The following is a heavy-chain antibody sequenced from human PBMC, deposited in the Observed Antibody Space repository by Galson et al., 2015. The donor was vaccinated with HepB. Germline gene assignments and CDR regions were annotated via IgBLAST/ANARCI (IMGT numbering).Heavy chain of an antibody. J-gene: IGHJ4*02. CDR1: GYTFTSYH. Sequence: SVKVSCKASGYTFTSYHMHWVRQAPGQGLEWMGIINPSGGSTSYAQKFQGRVTMTRETSTSKVFMELSSMRSEDTAAYYCARDGYNYGSFDYWGQGTLVTVSS. CDR3: ARDGYNYGSFDY. CDR2: INPSGGST. V-gene: IGHV1-46*01. D-gene: IGHD5-18*01.